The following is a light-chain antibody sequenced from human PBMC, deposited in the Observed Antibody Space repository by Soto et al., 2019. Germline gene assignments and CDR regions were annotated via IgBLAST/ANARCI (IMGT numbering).Light chain of an antibody. J-gene: IGKJ1*01. Sequence: EMVTTQSPSTLSVSTGERATLSCRASQSVSSNLAWYQQKPGQAPRLLIYGVSTRATGIPATFSGSGSGTEFTLTISSLQSEDFAVYYCQQSDYWPRTFGQGTKVDIK. V-gene: IGKV3-15*01. CDR2: GVS. CDR1: QSVSSN. CDR3: QQSDYWPRT.